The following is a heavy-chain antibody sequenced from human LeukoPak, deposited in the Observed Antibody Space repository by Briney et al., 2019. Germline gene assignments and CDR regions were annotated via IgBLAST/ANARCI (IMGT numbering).Heavy chain of an antibody. D-gene: IGHD5-18*01. J-gene: IGHJ3*02. CDR1: GGSISSYY. CDR2: IYYSGST. Sequence: SETLSLTCTVSGGSISSYYWSWIRQPPGKGLEWIGYIYYSGSTNYSPSLKSRVTISVDTSKNQFSLKLSSVTAADTAVYYCARLSLGYSYGPIGAFDIWGQGTMVTVSS. CDR3: ARLSLGYSYGPIGAFDI. V-gene: IGHV4-59*08.